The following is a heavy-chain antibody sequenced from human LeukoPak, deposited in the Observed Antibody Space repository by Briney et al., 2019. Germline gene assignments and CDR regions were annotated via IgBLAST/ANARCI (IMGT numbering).Heavy chain of an antibody. Sequence: SETLSLTCAVYGGSFSGYYWSWIRQPPGKGLEWIGEINHSGSTNYNPSLKSRVTISVDTSKNPFSLKLSSVTAADTAVYYCARQGYSYGSVWFDPWGQGTLVTVSS. D-gene: IGHD5-18*01. J-gene: IGHJ5*02. CDR2: INHSGST. CDR1: GGSFSGYY. V-gene: IGHV4-34*01. CDR3: ARQGYSYGSVWFDP.